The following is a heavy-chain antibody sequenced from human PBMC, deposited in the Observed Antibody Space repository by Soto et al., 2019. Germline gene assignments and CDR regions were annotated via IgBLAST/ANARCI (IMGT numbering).Heavy chain of an antibody. J-gene: IGHJ6*03. CDR1: GDTFSSYS. CDR2: IIPMVGKP. Sequence: QAQLVQSGAEVKRPGSSVKVSCKASGDTFSSYSISWVRQAPGQGLEWMGRIIPMVGKPNYAQKFQGRVTFSADKSTSTAYMVLNSLISDDTAVYYCATEGGSTSSSAYNYFMDVWGKGTPVTVSS. CDR3: ATEGGSTSSSAYNYFMDV. D-gene: IGHD6-6*01. V-gene: IGHV1-69*02.